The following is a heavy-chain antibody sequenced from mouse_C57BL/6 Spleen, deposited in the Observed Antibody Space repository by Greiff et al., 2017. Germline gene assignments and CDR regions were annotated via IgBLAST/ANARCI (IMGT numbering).Heavy chain of an antibody. V-gene: IGHV1-4*01. CDR2: INPSSGYT. CDR3: AGRGTPITTVVDPYAVGY. J-gene: IGHJ4*01. Sequence: VHLVESGAELARPGASVKMSCKASGYTFTSYTMHWVKQRPGQGLEWIGYINPSSGYTKYNQKFKDKATLTAEKSSSTADVQLSSLTSEDPAVYYCAGRGTPITTVVDPYAVGYWGQGASVTVSS. CDR1: GYTFTSYT. D-gene: IGHD1-1*01.